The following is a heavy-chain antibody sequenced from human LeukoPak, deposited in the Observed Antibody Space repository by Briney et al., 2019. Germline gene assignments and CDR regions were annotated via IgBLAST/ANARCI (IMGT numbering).Heavy chain of an antibody. CDR3: AKENVAGTEYYYGMDG. V-gene: IGHV3-48*01. Sequence: GGSLRLSCAASGFTFSSYSMNWVRQAPGKGLEWVSYISSSSSTIYYADSVKGRFTISRDNAKNSLYLQMNSLRAEDTAVYYCAKENVAGTEYYYGMDGLGQGTTVTVSS. CDR2: ISSSSSTI. J-gene: IGHJ6*02. D-gene: IGHD6-19*01. CDR1: GFTFSSYS.